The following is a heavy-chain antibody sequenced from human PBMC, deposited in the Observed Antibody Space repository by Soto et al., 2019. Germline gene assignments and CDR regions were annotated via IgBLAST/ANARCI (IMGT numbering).Heavy chain of an antibody. D-gene: IGHD3-10*01. CDR1: GGSISSGGYS. Sequence: QLQLQESASGLVKPSQTLSLTCAVSGGSISSGGYSWSWIRQPPGKGLEWIGYIYHSGSTYYNPSLKSRVSISVDRSKNQFSLKLSSVTAADTAVYYCASEYYYGSGTDFWGQGTLVTVSS. CDR3: ASEYYYGSGTDF. CDR2: IYHSGST. V-gene: IGHV4-30-2*01. J-gene: IGHJ4*02.